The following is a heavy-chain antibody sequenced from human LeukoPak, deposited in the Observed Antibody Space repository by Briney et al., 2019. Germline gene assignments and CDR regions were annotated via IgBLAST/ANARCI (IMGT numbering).Heavy chain of an antibody. J-gene: IGHJ4*02. CDR2: IYYSGTT. D-gene: IGHD5-24*01. CDR3: ARLRDGYNTAGGFDY. CDR1: GGSIRSYY. V-gene: IGHV4-59*08. Sequence: PSETLSLTCTVSGGSIRSYYWSWIRRPPGKGLGWSGYIYYSGTTYYNPSLKSRVTILVDTSKNQFSLKLTSVTAADTAVYYCARLRDGYNTAGGFDYWAQGTLVTVSS.